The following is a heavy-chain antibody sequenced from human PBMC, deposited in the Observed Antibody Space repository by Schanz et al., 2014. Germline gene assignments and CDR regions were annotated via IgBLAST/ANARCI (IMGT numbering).Heavy chain of an antibody. J-gene: IGHJ6*02. CDR3: AKDDTQVNGMDV. CDR2: IRYDASNE. Sequence: VQLVESGGALVQPGGSLRLSCAASGFTFTNYAMHWVRQAPGKGLEWVTFIRYDASNEYYADSVKGRFTISRDNSKNTLHLQMNSLRVEDTAVYYCAKDDTQVNGMDVWGQGTTVTVSS. CDR1: GFTFTNYA. V-gene: IGHV3-30*02.